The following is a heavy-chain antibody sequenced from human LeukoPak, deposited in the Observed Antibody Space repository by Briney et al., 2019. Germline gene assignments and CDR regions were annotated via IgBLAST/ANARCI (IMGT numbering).Heavy chain of an antibody. CDR2: MNVKTGAT. D-gene: IGHD1-26*01. V-gene: IGHV1-2*02. CDR3: ARQSGTYWGLDY. CDR1: GYTFTDYY. Sequence: ASVTASCKASGYTFTDYYIHWVRQAPGHGLEWLGWMNVKTGATSSAQRFPGRFTMTRDTSIGTASMEFSSLTSDDTAVYYCARQSGTYWGLDYWGQGTLVTVSS. J-gene: IGHJ4*02.